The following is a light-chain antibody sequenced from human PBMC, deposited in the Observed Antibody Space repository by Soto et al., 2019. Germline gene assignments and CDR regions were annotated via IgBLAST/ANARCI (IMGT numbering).Light chain of an antibody. CDR1: SSDVGGYNY. CDR3: TSYTSSNTPV. V-gene: IGLV2-14*01. CDR2: EVN. Sequence: QSALTQPASVSGSPGQSITISCTGTSSDVGGYNYVSWYQQHPGKAPKLMIYEVNNRPSGVSNRFSGSKSGNTASLTISRLQAEDEADYYCTSYTSSNTPVFGGGTKLTVL. J-gene: IGLJ3*02.